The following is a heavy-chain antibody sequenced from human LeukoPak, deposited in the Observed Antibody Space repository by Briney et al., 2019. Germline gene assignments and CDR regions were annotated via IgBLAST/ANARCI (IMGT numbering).Heavy chain of an antibody. J-gene: IGHJ5*02. D-gene: IGHD5-12*01. V-gene: IGHV4-59*01. Sequence: SETLSLTCTVSGGSIGSYYWSWIRQPPGKGLEWIGHISYSGSINYNPSLKSRVTISVDTSKNQFSLKLSSVTAADTAVYYCARGGSGYALNWFDPWGQGTLVTVSS. CDR2: ISYSGSI. CDR3: ARGGSGYALNWFDP. CDR1: GGSIGSYY.